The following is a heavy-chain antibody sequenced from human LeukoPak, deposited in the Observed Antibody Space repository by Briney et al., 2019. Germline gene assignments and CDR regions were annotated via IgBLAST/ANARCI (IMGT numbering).Heavy chain of an antibody. J-gene: IGHJ4*02. V-gene: IGHV3-23*01. Sequence: PSETLSLTCAVSGGSISSGGYSWSWVRQAPGKGLEWVSTISGSDGSTYYADSVKGRFTISRDNSKNTLYLQMNSLRVEDTAIYYCAKGRGYCTGGSCYSDYWGQGTLVTVSS. CDR3: AKGRGYCTGGSCYSDY. D-gene: IGHD2-15*01. CDR2: ISGSDGST. CDR1: GGSISSGGYS.